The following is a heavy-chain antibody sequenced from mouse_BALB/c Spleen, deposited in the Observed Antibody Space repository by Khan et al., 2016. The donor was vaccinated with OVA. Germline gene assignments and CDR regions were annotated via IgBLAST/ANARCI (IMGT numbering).Heavy chain of an antibody. J-gene: IGHJ2*01. CDR3: ARDSTFDY. CDR1: GFTFSRFG. Sequence: EVQLQESGGGLVQPGGSRKLSCAASGFTFSRFGMHWVRQAPEKGLEWVAYISSGSSTIYYADTVKGRFTISRDNPKNTLFLQMTSLRSEDTAMYYCARDSTFDYWGQGTTLTVSS. D-gene: IGHD2-1*01. V-gene: IGHV5-17*02. CDR2: ISSGSSTI.